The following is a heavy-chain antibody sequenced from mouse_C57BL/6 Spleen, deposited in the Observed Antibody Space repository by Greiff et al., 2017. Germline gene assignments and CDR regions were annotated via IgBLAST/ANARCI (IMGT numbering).Heavy chain of an antibody. J-gene: IGHJ1*03. CDR1: GYTFTDYN. D-gene: IGHD1-1*01. V-gene: IGHV1-18*01. Sequence: VQLQQSGPELVKPGASVKIPCKASGYTFTDYNMDWVKQSHGKSLEWIGDINPNNGGTIYNQKFKGKATLTVDKSSSTAYMELRSLTSEDTAVYYCARRPDGSSRYWYFDVWGTGTTVTVSS. CDR3: ARRPDGSSRYWYFDV. CDR2: INPNNGGT.